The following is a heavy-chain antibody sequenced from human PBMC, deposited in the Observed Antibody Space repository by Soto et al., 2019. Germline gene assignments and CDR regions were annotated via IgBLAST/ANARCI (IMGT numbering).Heavy chain of an antibody. D-gene: IGHD2-15*01. CDR3: AREEVAATPTFDY. CDR1: GFTFSSYA. Sequence: QVQLVESGGGVVQPGRSLRLSCAASGFTFSSYAMHWVRQAPGKGLEWVAVISYDGSNKYYADSVKVRFTISRDNSKNTLYLQMNSLRAEDTAVYYCAREEVAATPTFDYWGQGTLVTVSS. J-gene: IGHJ4*02. V-gene: IGHV3-30-3*01. CDR2: ISYDGSNK.